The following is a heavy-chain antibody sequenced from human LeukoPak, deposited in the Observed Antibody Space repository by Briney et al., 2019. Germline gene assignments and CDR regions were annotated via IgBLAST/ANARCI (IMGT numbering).Heavy chain of an antibody. J-gene: IGHJ4*02. CDR3: AKDLTMGYYDSSGYRDY. V-gene: IGHV3-30*18. Sequence: LSLTCAVYGGSFSGYYWSWVRQAPGKGLEWVAVISHDGSNKYYADSVKGRFTISRDNSKNTLYLQMNSLRAEDTAVYYCAKDLTMGYYDSSGYRDYWGQGTLVTVSS. CDR2: ISHDGSNK. D-gene: IGHD3-22*01. CDR1: GGSFSGYY.